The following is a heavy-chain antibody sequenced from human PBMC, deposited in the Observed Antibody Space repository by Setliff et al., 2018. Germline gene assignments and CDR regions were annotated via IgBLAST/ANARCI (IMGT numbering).Heavy chain of an antibody. CDR2: ISFSSSTI. CDR1: GFTFSTYA. Sequence: GGSLRLSCVVSGFTFSTYAMHWIRQTPDKGLEWVSYISFSSSTIYYADSVKGRFTISRDNAKNSLYLQMNSLRAEDTAIYFCVRGLSDRVNWFAFDYWGQGTLVTVSS. CDR3: VRGLSDRVNWFAFDY. J-gene: IGHJ4*02. D-gene: IGHD1-1*01. V-gene: IGHV3-48*01.